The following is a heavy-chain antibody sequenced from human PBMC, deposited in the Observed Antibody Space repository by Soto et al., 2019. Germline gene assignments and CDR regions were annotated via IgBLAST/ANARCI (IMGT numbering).Heavy chain of an antibody. D-gene: IGHD2-15*01. V-gene: IGHV1-69*01. Sequence: QVQLVQSGAEVKKPGSSVKVSCKASGGTFSSYAISWVRQAPGQGLEWMGGIIPIFGTANYAQKFQGRVTITEDESTSTAYMELRSLRAEETAVYYCAIEYCSGGSCYYNWFDPWGQGTLVTVSS. CDR1: GGTFSSYA. CDR3: AIEYCSGGSCYYNWFDP. J-gene: IGHJ5*02. CDR2: IIPIFGTA.